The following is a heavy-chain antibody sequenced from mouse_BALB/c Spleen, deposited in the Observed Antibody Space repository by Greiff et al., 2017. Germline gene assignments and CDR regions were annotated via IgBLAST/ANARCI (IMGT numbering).Heavy chain of an antibody. CDR3: ARDYYGSSHYFDY. CDR2: IRNKANGYTT. V-gene: IGHV7-3*02. D-gene: IGHD1-1*01. CDR1: GFTFTDYY. J-gene: IGHJ2*01. Sequence: EVNLVESGGGLVQPGGSLRLSCATSGFTFTDYYMSWVRQPPGKALEWLGFIRNKANGYTTEYSASVKGRFTISRDNSQSILYLQMNTLRAEDSATYYCARDYYGSSHYFDYWGQGTTLTVSS.